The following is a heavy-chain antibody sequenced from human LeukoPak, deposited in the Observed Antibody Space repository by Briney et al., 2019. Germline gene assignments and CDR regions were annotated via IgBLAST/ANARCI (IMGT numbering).Heavy chain of an antibody. CDR2: ISSSSSYI. D-gene: IGHD4-17*01. CDR1: GFTFSSYS. CDR3: ARDQRPDYGDYVEEAFDY. V-gene: IGHV3-21*01. Sequence: GGSLRLSCAASGFTFSSYSMNWVRRAPGKGLEWVSSISSSSSYIYYADSVKGRFTISRDNAKNSLYLQMNSLRAEDTAVYYCARDQRPDYGDYVEEAFDYWGQGTLVTVSS. J-gene: IGHJ4*02.